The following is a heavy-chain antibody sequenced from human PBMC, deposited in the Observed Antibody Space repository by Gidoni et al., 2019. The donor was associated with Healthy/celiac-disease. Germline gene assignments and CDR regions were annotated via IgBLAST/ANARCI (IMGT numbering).Heavy chain of an antibody. CDR2: IYYSGST. D-gene: IGHD3-9*01. CDR3: ARHHFDWLLSYYFDY. V-gene: IGHV4-59*08. CDR1: GGSISSYY. Sequence: QVQLQESGPGLVKPSETLSLTCTVSGGSISSYYWSWIRQPPGKGLEWIGYIYYSGSTNYNPSLKSRVTISVDTSKNQFSLKLSSVTAADTAVYYCARHHFDWLLSYYFDYWGQGTLVTVSS. J-gene: IGHJ4*02.